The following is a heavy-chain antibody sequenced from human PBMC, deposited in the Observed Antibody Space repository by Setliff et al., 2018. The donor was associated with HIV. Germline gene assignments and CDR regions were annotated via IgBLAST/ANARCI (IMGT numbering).Heavy chain of an antibody. CDR3: ARDHYGSGSYFILDY. D-gene: IGHD3-10*01. V-gene: IGHV1-18*01. CDR1: GYTFTSYG. J-gene: IGHJ4*02. CDR2: ISAYNGNT. Sequence: ASVKVSCKASGYTFTSYGMSWVRQAPGQGLEWMGWISAYNGNTHYAQKLQGRVTMTTDTSTSTAYMELRSLRSDDTAVYYCARDHYGSGSYFILDYWGPGTLVTV.